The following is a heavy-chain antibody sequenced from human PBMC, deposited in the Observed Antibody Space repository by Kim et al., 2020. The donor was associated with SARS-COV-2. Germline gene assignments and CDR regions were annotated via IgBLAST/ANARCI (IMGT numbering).Heavy chain of an antibody. CDR3: AKDPRYNWNYSSFDY. J-gene: IGHJ4*02. V-gene: IGHV3-23*01. CDR1: GFTFSSYA. D-gene: IGHD1-7*01. Sequence: GGSLRLSCAASGFTFSSYAMSWVRQAPGKGLEWVSAISGSGGSTYYADSVKGRFTISRDNSKNTLYLQMNSLRAEDTAVYYCAKDPRYNWNYSSFDYWGQVTLVTGTS. CDR2: ISGSGGST.